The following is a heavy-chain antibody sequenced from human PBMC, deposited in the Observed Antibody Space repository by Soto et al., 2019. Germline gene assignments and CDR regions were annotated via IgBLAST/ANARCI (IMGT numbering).Heavy chain of an antibody. CDR2: INGDGGTT. D-gene: IGHD1-1*01. CDR3: ANDDTGSIDY. J-gene: IGHJ4*02. V-gene: IGHV3-43*01. Sequence: EVQLVESGGVVVQPGGSLRLSCAASGFSFVDYFMHWVRQAPGKGLEWISLINGDGGTTYYSNSVKGRFTISRDNSRNSLYLQMHSLRTEDTAFYYCANDDTGSIDYWGQGTLVTVSS. CDR1: GFSFVDYF.